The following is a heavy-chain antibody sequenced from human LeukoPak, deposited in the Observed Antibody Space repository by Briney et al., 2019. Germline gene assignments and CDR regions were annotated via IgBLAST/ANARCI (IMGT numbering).Heavy chain of an antibody. D-gene: IGHD4-17*01. Sequence: ASVKVSCKASGYTFTEYYMHWVRQAPGQGLEWMGWINPKRGVTTYAQKFQGRVTMTRDTSITTAYMELTRLRSDDTTIYYCARERNYGDYGNAFDVWGQGTKVTVSS. CDR3: ARERNYGDYGNAFDV. J-gene: IGHJ3*01. V-gene: IGHV1-2*02. CDR1: GYTFTEYY. CDR2: INPKRGVT.